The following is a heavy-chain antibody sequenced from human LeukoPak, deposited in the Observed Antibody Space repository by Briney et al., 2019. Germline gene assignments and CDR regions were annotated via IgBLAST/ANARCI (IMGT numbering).Heavy chain of an antibody. Sequence: TLSLTCTVSGGSISSYYWSWIRQPPGKALEWLALIFWDDDKRYSPSLKSRLTITKDTSKNQVVLTMTNMGPVDTATYYCARRRYDSASYFDSWGQGILVTVSS. V-gene: IGHV2-5*08. CDR3: ARRRYDSASYFDS. CDR1: GGSISSYYW. D-gene: IGHD6-25*01. J-gene: IGHJ4*02. CDR2: IFWDDDK.